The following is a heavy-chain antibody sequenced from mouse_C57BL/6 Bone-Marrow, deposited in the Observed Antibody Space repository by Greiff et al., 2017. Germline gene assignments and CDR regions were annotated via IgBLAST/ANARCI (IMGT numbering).Heavy chain of an antibody. CDR2: ILPGSGST. Sequence: VKLQESGAELMKPGASVKFSCKATGYTFTGYWIEWVKQRPEHGLEWIGEILPGSGSTKYDEKFKGKATFTADTSSNTAYMQLSSLTTEDSAISYCAREAGCRHWYFDVWGTGTTVTVSS. CDR1: GYTFTGYW. CDR3: AREAGCRHWYFDV. V-gene: IGHV1-9*01. J-gene: IGHJ1*03.